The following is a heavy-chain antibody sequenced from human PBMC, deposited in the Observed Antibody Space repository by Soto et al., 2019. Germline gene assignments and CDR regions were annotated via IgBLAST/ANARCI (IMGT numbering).Heavy chain of an antibody. CDR3: ARDQLLYDY. CDR2: ISSSGSTI. J-gene: IGHJ4*02. D-gene: IGHD2-2*02. CDR1: GFSFSSYE. Sequence: GGSLRLSCAASGFSFSSYEMNWVRQAPGKGLEWVSYISSSGSTIYYADSVKGRFTISRDNAKDSLYLQMNSLRAEDTAVYYCARDQLLYDYWGQGTLVTVSS. V-gene: IGHV3-48*03.